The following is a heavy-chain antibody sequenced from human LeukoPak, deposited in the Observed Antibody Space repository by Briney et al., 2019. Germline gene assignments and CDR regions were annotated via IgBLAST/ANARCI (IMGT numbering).Heavy chain of an antibody. CDR2: IYYSGST. CDR1: GGSISSYY. V-gene: IGHV4-59*01. Sequence: PSETLSLTCTVSGGSISSYYWSWIRQPPGKGLEWIGYIYYSGSTNYNPSLKSRVTISVDTSKNQFSLKPSSVTAADTAVYYCARGGSSGGSCYPTCAPDYWGQGTLVTVSS. CDR3: ARGGSSGGSCYPTCAPDY. J-gene: IGHJ4*02. D-gene: IGHD2-15*01.